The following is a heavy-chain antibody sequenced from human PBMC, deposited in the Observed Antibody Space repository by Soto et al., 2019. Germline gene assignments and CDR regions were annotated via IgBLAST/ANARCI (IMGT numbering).Heavy chain of an antibody. CDR2: ISYDGSNK. V-gene: IGHV3-30*18. Sequence: GGSLRRSCAASGFTFSSYVMHWVRQAPGKGLEWVAVISYDGSNKYYADSVKGRFTISRDNSKNTLYLQMNSLRAEDTAVYYCAKDSSGVFDYWGQGTLVTVSS. CDR1: GFTFSSYV. D-gene: IGHD2-8*01. J-gene: IGHJ4*02. CDR3: AKDSSGVFDY.